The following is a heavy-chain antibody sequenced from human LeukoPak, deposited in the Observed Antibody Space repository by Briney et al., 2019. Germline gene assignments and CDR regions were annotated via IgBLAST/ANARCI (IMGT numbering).Heavy chain of an antibody. J-gene: IGHJ4*02. CDR2: INNVGSHI. CDR1: GFTFSSSA. V-gene: IGHV3-21*01. CDR3: ARAITMIANGDY. Sequence: PGGSLRLSCAASGFTFSSSAMNWVRQAPGKGLEWVSSINNVGSHIYYAGSVRGRFTISRDNAKNSLYLQMNSLRAEDTAVYYCARAITMIANGDYWGQGTLVTVSS. D-gene: IGHD3-22*01.